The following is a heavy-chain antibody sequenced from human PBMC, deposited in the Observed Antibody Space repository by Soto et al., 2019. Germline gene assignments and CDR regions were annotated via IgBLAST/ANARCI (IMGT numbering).Heavy chain of an antibody. CDR3: AREPQGDGYNTNGYYYYYGMDV. J-gene: IGHJ6*02. V-gene: IGHV4-30-4*01. CDR1: GGSISSGDYY. CDR2: IYYSGST. D-gene: IGHD5-12*01. Sequence: QVQLQESGPGLVKPSQTLSLTCTVSGGSISSGDYYWSWIRQPPGKGLEWIGYIYYSGSTYYNPSRKSRVTISVDTSKNQFSLKLSSVTAADTAVYYCAREPQGDGYNTNGYYYYYGMDVWGQGTTVTVSS.